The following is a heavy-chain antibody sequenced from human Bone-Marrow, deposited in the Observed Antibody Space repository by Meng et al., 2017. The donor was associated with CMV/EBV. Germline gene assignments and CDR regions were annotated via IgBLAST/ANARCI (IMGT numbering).Heavy chain of an antibody. CDR2: ISSSGSTI. CDR1: GFTFSDYY. CDR3: AKDWASYDILTGYSPPDAY. J-gene: IGHJ4*02. D-gene: IGHD3-9*01. Sequence: LKISCAASGFTFSDYYMSWIRQAPGKGLEWVSYISSSGSTIYYADSVKGRFTISRDNSKNTLYLQMNSLRAEDTAVYYCAKDWASYDILTGYSPPDAYWGQGTRVTVSS. V-gene: IGHV3-11*04.